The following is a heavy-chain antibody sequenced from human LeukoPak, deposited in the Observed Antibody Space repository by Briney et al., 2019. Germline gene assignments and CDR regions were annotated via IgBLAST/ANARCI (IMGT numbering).Heavy chain of an antibody. V-gene: IGHV3-7*01. Sequence: GGSLRLSCAASGFAFSDSWMTWIRQAPGKGLEWVAFIRGDGSAKKYVDSVKGRFTISRDNAKNSLFLQMNSLRAEDTAVYYCARDRGWIQHDIWGQGTMVTVSS. CDR2: IRGDGSAK. D-gene: IGHD5-18*01. CDR1: GFAFSDSW. CDR3: ARDRGWIQHDI. J-gene: IGHJ3*02.